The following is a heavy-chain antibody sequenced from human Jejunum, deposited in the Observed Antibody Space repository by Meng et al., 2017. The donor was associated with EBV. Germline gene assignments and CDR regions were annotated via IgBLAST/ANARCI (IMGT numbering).Heavy chain of an antibody. D-gene: IGHD3-16*01. CDR3: TREWGADY. V-gene: IGHV3-30-3*01. Sequence: GGSGGGVVQPGSSLELSFDGSGFTFSGHAMPWVRQAPGKGLKWVALISNDGNNKYYADSVKGRFTISRDNSKNTLYLQMNSLRVDDTALYYCTREWGADYWGQGTLVTVSS. CDR1: GFTFSGHA. CDR2: ISNDGNNK. J-gene: IGHJ4*02.